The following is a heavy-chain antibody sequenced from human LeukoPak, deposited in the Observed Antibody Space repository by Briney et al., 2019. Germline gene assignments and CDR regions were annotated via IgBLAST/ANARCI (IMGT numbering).Heavy chain of an antibody. CDR1: GYTFTSYY. CDR3: ARNMITFGGVIVPPAY. Sequence: ASVKVSCKASGYTFTSYYMHWVRQAPGQGLERMGIINPSGGSTSYAQKFQGRVTMTRDTSTSTVYMELSSLRSEDTAVYYCARNMITFGGVIVPPAYWGQGTLVTVSS. V-gene: IGHV1-46*01. CDR2: INPSGGST. J-gene: IGHJ4*02. D-gene: IGHD3-16*02.